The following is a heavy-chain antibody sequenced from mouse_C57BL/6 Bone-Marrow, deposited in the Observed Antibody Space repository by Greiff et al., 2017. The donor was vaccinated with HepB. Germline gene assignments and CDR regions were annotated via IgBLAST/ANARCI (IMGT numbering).Heavy chain of an antibody. V-gene: IGHV14-4*01. CDR3: TLTTVVATPFDY. CDR1: GFNIKDDY. D-gene: IGHD1-1*01. Sequence: VQLQQSGAELVRPGASVKLSCTASGFNIKDDYMHWVKQRPEQGLEWIGWIDPENGDTEYASKFQGKATITADTSSNTAYLRLSSLTSEDTAVYYCTLTTVVATPFDYWGQGTTLTVSS. CDR2: IDPENGDT. J-gene: IGHJ2*01.